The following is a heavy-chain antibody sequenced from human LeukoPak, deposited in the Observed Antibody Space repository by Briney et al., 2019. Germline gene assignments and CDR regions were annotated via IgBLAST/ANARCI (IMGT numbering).Heavy chain of an antibody. CDR3: ARDQAGAAAGPPLDY. Sequence: ASVTVSCKTSGYTFTNYGISWVRQAPGQGLEWLAWINAHNGNTKYAQKLQGRVIMTTDTSTGTAYMELGSLRSADTAVYYCARDQAGAAAGPPLDYWGQGTLVTVSS. CDR2: INAHNGNT. D-gene: IGHD6-25*01. J-gene: IGHJ4*02. V-gene: IGHV1-18*01. CDR1: GYTFTNYG.